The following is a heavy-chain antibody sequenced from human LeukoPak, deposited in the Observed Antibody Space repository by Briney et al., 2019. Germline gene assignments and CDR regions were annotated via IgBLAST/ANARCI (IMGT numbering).Heavy chain of an antibody. CDR2: IGTAGDA. J-gene: IGHJ4*02. Sequence: GGSLRLSCAASGFTFSSYDMHWVRQGTGKGLEWVSAIGTAGDAYYPGSVKGRFTTSRENAKNSLYLQMNSLRVGDTAVYYCARGRGWGTFDIWGQGTLVTVSS. D-gene: IGHD2/OR15-2a*01. CDR1: GFTFSSYD. CDR3: ARGRGWGTFDI. V-gene: IGHV3-13*04.